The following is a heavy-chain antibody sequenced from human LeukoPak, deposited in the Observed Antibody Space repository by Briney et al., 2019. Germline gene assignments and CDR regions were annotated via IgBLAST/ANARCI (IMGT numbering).Heavy chain of an antibody. Sequence: SETLSLTCAVYGGSFSGYYWSWIRQHPGKGLEWIGYIYYSGSTYYNPSLKSRVTISVDTSKNQFPLKLSSVTAADTAVYYCARSGSAQARGMNWFDPWGQGTLVTVSS. CDR3: ARSGSAQARGMNWFDP. J-gene: IGHJ5*02. CDR2: IYYSGST. V-gene: IGHV4-31*11. CDR1: GGSFSGYY. D-gene: IGHD3-10*01.